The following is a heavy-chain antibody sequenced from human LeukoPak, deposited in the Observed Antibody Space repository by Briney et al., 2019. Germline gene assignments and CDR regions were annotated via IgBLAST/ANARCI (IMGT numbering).Heavy chain of an antibody. Sequence: WETLSLTCTVSGGCISRYYWSWIRQPAGKGLDWIGRIYTSGNTNYNPSLKSRVPMSVDTSKNQFSLKLSSVTAADTAVYYCARDRLVKGAFDIWGQGTMVTVSS. D-gene: IGHD6-19*01. CDR1: GGCISRYY. CDR2: IYTSGNT. J-gene: IGHJ3*02. CDR3: ARDRLVKGAFDI. V-gene: IGHV4-4*07.